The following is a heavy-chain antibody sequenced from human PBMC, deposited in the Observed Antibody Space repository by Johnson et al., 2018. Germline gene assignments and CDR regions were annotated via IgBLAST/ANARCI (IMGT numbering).Heavy chain of an antibody. CDR1: GFTFSSYS. J-gene: IGHJ6*02. D-gene: IGHD3-3*01. V-gene: IGHV3-48*04. CDR3: ASSVESFGVVITRYDYYYGMDV. Sequence: VQLVESGGGLGQPGGSLRLSCVVSGFTFSSYSMNWVRQAPGKGLEWISYISSSSNTINYADSVKGRFTISRDNAKNPLYLQMNTLRADDTAVYYCASSVESFGVVITRYDYYYGMDVWGQGTTVTVSS. CDR2: ISSSSNTI.